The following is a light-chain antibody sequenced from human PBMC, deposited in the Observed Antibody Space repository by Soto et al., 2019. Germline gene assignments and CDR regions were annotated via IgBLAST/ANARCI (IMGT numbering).Light chain of an antibody. CDR1: SSDVGGYNY. CDR3: SSYAGSDNFV. J-gene: IGLJ1*01. CDR2: EVS. Sequence: QSALTQPPSASGSPGQSVTISCTGTSSDVGGYNYVSWYQQHPGKVPKLIIYEVSKRPSGVPDRFSGSKSGNTASLTVSGLQAEDEADYYCSSYAGSDNFVFGTGTKLTAL. V-gene: IGLV2-8*01.